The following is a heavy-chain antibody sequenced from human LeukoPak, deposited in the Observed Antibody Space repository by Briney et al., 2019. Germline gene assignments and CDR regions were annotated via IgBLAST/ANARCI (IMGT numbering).Heavy chain of an antibody. Sequence: QAGGSLRLFCAASGFTFSSYEMNWVRQAPGKGLEWVSYISSSGSTIYYADSVKGRFTISRDNAKNSLYLQMNSLRAEDTAVYYCARDVDSSSLMFDYYYYMDVWGKGTTVTVSS. D-gene: IGHD6-13*01. V-gene: IGHV3-48*03. CDR2: ISSSGSTI. CDR3: ARDVDSSSLMFDYYYYMDV. J-gene: IGHJ6*03. CDR1: GFTFSSYE.